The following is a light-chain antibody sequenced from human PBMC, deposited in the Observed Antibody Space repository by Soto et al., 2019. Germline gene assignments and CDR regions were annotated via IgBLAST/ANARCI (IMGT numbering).Light chain of an antibody. J-gene: IGLJ2*01. V-gene: IGLV2-14*03. Sequence: QSALTQPASVSGSPGQSITISCTGTSSDVGAYNYVSWYQHYPGRAPKLMIYDVSNRPSGVSDRFSGSKSGSTASLTISGLQAEDESDYYCSSYTSSNTGLFGGGTKLTVL. CDR3: SSYTSSNTGL. CDR1: SSDVGAYNY. CDR2: DVS.